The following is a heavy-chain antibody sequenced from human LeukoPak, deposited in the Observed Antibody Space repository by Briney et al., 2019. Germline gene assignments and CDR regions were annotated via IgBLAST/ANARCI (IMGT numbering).Heavy chain of an antibody. Sequence: LGGSLRLSCAASGFTFSSYEMNWVRQAPGKGLEWVSYINSSGSTIYYADSVKGRFTISRDNAKNSMYLQMNSLRAEDTAVYYCARGVGIGDYEDYWGQGTLVTVSS. CDR3: ARGVGIGDYEDY. V-gene: IGHV3-48*03. CDR2: INSSGSTI. J-gene: IGHJ4*02. CDR1: GFTFSSYE. D-gene: IGHD4-17*01.